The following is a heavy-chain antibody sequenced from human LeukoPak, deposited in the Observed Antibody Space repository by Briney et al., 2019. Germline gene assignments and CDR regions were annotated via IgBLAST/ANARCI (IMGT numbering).Heavy chain of an antibody. CDR2: IYYSGST. V-gene: IGHV4-31*03. CDR1: GGSISSGGYY. D-gene: IGHD6-19*01. CDR3: ARGPSPKSRIAVAGNWFDP. Sequence: SQTLSLTCTVSGGSISSGGYYWSWIRQHPGKGLEWIGYIYYSGSTYYNPSLKSRVTISVDTSKSQFSLKLSSVTAADTAVYYCARGPSPKSRIAVAGNWFDPWGQGTLVTVSS. J-gene: IGHJ5*02.